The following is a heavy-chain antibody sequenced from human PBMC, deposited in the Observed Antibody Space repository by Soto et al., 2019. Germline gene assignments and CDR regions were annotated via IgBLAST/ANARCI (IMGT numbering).Heavy chain of an antibody. V-gene: IGHV3-23*01. CDR2: ISGSGGST. J-gene: IGHJ4*02. CDR3: AKSRGDSWYLYYYDY. CDR1: GLTFRAFS. Sequence: EVQLLKSGGGLVQPGGSLRLSCAASGLTFRAFSMSWVRQPPGKGLEWVSGISGSGGSTYYADSVKGRFTISRDSSSNTLYLQMSSLRAEDTAVYYCAKSRGDSWYLYYYDYWGQGTLVTVSS. D-gene: IGHD5-12*01.